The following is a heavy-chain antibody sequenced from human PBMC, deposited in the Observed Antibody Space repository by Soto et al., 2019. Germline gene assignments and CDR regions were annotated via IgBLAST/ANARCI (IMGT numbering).Heavy chain of an antibody. CDR3: APRIVVVVAATPGAFDI. D-gene: IGHD2-15*01. Sequence: EVQLLESGGGLVQPGGSLRLSCAASGFTFSSYAMSWVRQAPGKGLEWVSAISGSGGSTYYADSVKGRFTISRDNSKNTLYLQMHSLRAEDTAVYYCAPRIVVVVAATPGAFDIWGQGTMVTVSS. CDR2: ISGSGGST. CDR1: GFTFSSYA. J-gene: IGHJ3*02. V-gene: IGHV3-23*01.